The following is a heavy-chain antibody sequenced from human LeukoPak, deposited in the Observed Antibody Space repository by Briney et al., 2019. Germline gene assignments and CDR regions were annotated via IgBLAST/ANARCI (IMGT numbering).Heavy chain of an antibody. D-gene: IGHD3-22*01. J-gene: IGHJ4*02. V-gene: IGHV7-4-1*02. Sequence: ASAKVSCKASGYTSTNYAMYWVRQATGQWLEWMGWINTNTGNPTYAQGFTGRFVFSLDTSVSTAYLQISSLKAEDTAVYYCARDPNHYYDSSGYYGDYWGQGTLVTVSS. CDR1: GYTSTNYA. CDR3: ARDPNHYYDSSGYYGDY. CDR2: INTNTGNP.